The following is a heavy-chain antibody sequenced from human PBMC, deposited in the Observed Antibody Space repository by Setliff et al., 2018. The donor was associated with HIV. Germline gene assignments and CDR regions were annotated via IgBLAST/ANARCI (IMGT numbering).Heavy chain of an antibody. CDR3: ARAMVRGVRDYYYYGMDV. CDR2: INPSSGST. J-gene: IGHJ6*02. Sequence: ASVKVSCKASGYTFTSYYMHWVRQAPGQGLEWMGIINPSSGSTTYAQKFQGRVTMTRDTSTSTVYMELSSLRSEDTAVYYCARAMVRGVRDYYYYGMDVWGQGTTVTVSS. CDR1: GYTFTSYY. D-gene: IGHD3-10*01. V-gene: IGHV1-46*01.